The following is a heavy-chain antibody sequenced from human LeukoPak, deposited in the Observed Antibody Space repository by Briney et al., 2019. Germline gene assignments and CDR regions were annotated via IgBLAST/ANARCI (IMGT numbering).Heavy chain of an antibody. Sequence: PGGSLRLSCAGSGFSFSNYGMDWVRQAPGKGVEWVAVISYHGKDKEYADSVKGRFTISRDNSKNTVYLEMNSLRAEDTAVYYCAKDRGNFKEYYFDYWGLGTLVTVSS. CDR3: AKDRGNFKEYYFDY. J-gene: IGHJ4*02. V-gene: IGHV3-30*18. CDR1: GFSFSNYG. D-gene: IGHD6-6*01. CDR2: ISYHGKDK.